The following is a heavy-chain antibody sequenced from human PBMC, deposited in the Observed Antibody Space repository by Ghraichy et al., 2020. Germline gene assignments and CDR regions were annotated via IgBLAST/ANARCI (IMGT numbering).Heavy chain of an antibody. CDR2: IYHTGSR. Sequence: SQTRSLTCTVSGDSITSHFWSWIRQSPGKGLEWIGYIYHTGSRNYNPSLKGRLTMSVDTSKNQFSLKLRSVTAADTAVYYCARDMRRGDNEYYNGMDVWGQGTTVTVS. V-gene: IGHV4-59*11. CDR3: ARDMRRGDNEYYNGMDV. CDR1: GDSITSHF. D-gene: IGHD3-16*01. J-gene: IGHJ6*02.